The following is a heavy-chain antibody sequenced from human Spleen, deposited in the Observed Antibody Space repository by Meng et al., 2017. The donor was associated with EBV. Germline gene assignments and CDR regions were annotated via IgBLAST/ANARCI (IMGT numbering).Heavy chain of an antibody. V-gene: IGHV3-11*01. CDR3: ARERAAAADFDY. CDR2: ISSSGSTI. D-gene: IGHD6-13*01. J-gene: IGHJ4*02. Sequence: QVPLVESGGGLVKPGGSLRLSCAASGFTFSDYYMSWIRQAPGKGLEWISYISSSGSTISYADSVKGRFTISRDNAKNSLYLQMNSLRAGDTAVYYCARERAAAADFDYWGQGTLVTVSS. CDR1: GFTFSDYY.